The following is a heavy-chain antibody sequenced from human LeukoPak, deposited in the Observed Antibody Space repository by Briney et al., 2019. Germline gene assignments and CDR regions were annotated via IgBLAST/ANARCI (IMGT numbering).Heavy chain of an antibody. D-gene: IGHD4-17*01. Sequence: GGSLRLSCAVSGFSFNSYPMHWVRQPPGKGLEWVAVISIDGTKQFYPDSVRGRFTISRDESKNMVFLQMNSLRPDDTAVYYCARGLHGDYYDFWGQGTLVTVSS. CDR3: ARGLHGDYYDF. J-gene: IGHJ4*02. V-gene: IGHV3-30*04. CDR2: ISIDGTKQ. CDR1: GFSFNSYP.